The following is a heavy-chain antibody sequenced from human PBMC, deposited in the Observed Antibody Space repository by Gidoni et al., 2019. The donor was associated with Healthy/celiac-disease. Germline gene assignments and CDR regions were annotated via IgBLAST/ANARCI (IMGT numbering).Heavy chain of an antibody. J-gene: IGHJ2*01. D-gene: IGHD3-9*01. CDR1: GGSFSGYY. CDR2: INHSGST. CDR3: ARRWGGVRYFDWPLRNWYFDL. V-gene: IGHV4-34*01. Sequence: QVQLQQWGAGLLKPSETLSLTCAVYGGSFSGYYWSWIRQPPGKGLEWIGEINHSGSTNYNPSLKSRVTISVDTSKNQFSLKLSSVTAADTAVYYCARRWGGVRYFDWPLRNWYFDLWGRGTLVTVSS.